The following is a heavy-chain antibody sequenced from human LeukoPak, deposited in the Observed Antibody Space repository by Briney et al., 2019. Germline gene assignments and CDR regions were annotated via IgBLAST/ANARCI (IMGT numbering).Heavy chain of an antibody. CDR1: GFTFSSYA. CDR3: VETASPYLPDYGDYEVSNGY. D-gene: IGHD4-17*01. CDR2: ISGSGGST. Sequence: GGSLRLSCAASGFTFSSYAMSWVRQAPGKGLEWVSAISGSGGSTYYADSVKGRFTISRDNSKNTLYLQMNSLRAEDTAVYYCVETASPYLPDYGDYEVSNGYWGQGTLVTVSS. J-gene: IGHJ4*02. V-gene: IGHV3-23*01.